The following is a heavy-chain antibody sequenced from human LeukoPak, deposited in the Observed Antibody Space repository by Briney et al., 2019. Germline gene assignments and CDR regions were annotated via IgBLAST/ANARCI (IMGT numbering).Heavy chain of an antibody. J-gene: IGHJ4*02. CDR3: ASHKKYYYDSSGSKNFDY. CDR2: IYYSGST. CDR1: GGSISSGDYC. D-gene: IGHD3-22*01. V-gene: IGHV4-30-4*08. Sequence: SQTLSLTCTVSGGSISSGDYCWSWIRQPPGKDLEWIGYIYYSGSTYYNPSLKSRVTISVDTSKNQFSLKLSSVTAADTAVYHCASHKKYYYDSSGSKNFDYWGQGTLVTVSS.